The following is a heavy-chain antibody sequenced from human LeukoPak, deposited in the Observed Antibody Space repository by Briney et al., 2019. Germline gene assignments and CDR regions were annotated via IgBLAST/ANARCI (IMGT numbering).Heavy chain of an antibody. Sequence: NPSQTLSLTCTVSGGSISSGDYYWSWIRQPPGKGLEWIGYIYYSGSTYYNPSLKSRVTISVDTSKNQFSLKLSSVTAADTAVYYCAPYYYDSSGYPPLGWFDPWGQGTLVTVSS. D-gene: IGHD3-22*01. CDR2: IYYSGST. CDR1: GGSISSGDYY. CDR3: APYYYDSSGYPPLGWFDP. J-gene: IGHJ5*02. V-gene: IGHV4-30-4*01.